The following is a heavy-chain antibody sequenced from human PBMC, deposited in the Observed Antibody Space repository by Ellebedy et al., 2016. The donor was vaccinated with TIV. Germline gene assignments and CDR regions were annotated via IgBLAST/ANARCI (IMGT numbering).Heavy chain of an antibody. CDR1: GGSFSGYY. J-gene: IGHJ6*03. V-gene: IGHV4-34*01. CDR2: IHHTGTT. CDR3: ARTVQLAFYKNV. D-gene: IGHD1-1*01. Sequence: SETLSLTCAVYGGSFSGYYWSWVRQPPGKGLEWIGSIHHTGTTTYNPSLKSRVTISVDTSKNNFSLTLSSVTAADAAVYYCARTVQLAFYKNVWGTGITVTVPS.